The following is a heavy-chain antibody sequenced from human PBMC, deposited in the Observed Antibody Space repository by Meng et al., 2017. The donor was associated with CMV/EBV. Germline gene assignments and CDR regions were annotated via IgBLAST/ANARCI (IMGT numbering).Heavy chain of an antibody. V-gene: IGHV1-69*05. Sequence: SVKVSCKASGGTFSSYAISWVRQAPGQGLEWMGGIIPIFGTANYAQKFQGRVTITTDESTNTAYMGLSSLRSEDTAVYYCEHSRITIFGVVIPRRFYGMDVWGQGTTVTVSS. D-gene: IGHD3-3*01. CDR3: EHSRITIFGVVIPRRFYGMDV. CDR1: GGTFSSYA. J-gene: IGHJ6*02. CDR2: IIPIFGTA.